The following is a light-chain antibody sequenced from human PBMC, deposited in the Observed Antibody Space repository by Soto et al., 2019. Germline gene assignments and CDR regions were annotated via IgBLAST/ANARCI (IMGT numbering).Light chain of an antibody. V-gene: IGKV1-9*01. J-gene: IGKJ4*01. Sequence: DIQLTQSPSFLSASVGDRLTITCRASQDIRSSLAWYQQKTGKAPNLLIYTVSTLQSGVPSRFSGSRSGTEFTLTISILQPEDFANYYCQQFNSSPFTFGGGTKVEL. CDR3: QQFNSSPFT. CDR1: QDIRSS. CDR2: TVS.